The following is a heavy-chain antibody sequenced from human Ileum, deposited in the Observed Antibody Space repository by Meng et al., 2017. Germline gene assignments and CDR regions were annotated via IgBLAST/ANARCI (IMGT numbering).Heavy chain of an antibody. CDR1: GGSMNSGDFL. Sequence: VSLQWYGPGLLQPSHPLSLNCLVSGGSMNSGDFLWSWIRQRPGKGLEWIGYIYNSWYADYNPSLKSRVSLSVDTSKSQFSLTLRSVTAADTAVYYCAREFKNYPDWYFDLWGRGTLVTVSS. CDR2: IYNSWYA. V-gene: IGHV4-31*03. CDR3: AREFKNYPDWYFDL. J-gene: IGHJ2*01. D-gene: IGHD3-10*01.